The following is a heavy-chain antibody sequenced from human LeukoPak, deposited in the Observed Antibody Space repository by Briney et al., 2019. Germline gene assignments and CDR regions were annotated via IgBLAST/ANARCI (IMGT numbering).Heavy chain of an antibody. J-gene: IGHJ5*02. CDR2: ISYDGSNK. Sequence: GGSLRLSCAASGFTFSSYAMHWVRQAPGKGLEWVAVISYDGSNKYYADSVKGRFTISRDNSKNTQYLQMNSLRAEDTAVYYCARGMIVVAEGWFDPWGQGTLVTVSS. CDR1: GFTFSSYA. D-gene: IGHD3-22*01. V-gene: IGHV3-30*04. CDR3: ARGMIVVAEGWFDP.